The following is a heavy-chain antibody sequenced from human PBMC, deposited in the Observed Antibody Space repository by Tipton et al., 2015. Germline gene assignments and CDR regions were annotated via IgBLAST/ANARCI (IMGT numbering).Heavy chain of an antibody. CDR2: ISSSSSNK. V-gene: IGHV3-48*01. CDR1: GFSFSYFS. D-gene: IGHD3-3*01. J-gene: IGHJ4*02. CDR3: ARSFGVVHYQNAMDV. Sequence: SLRLSCAASGFSFSYFSMNWVRQAPGKGLEWLSDISSSSSNKYYADSVKGRFTISRDNAKNSLYLQMNSLRVEDTAVYYCARSFGVVHYQNAMDVWGQGLLVTVSS.